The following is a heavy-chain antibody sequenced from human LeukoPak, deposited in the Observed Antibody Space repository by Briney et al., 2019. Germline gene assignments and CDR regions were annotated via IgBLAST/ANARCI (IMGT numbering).Heavy chain of an antibody. CDR3: AGDTPPGGDYYFDY. V-gene: IGHV3-33*01. CDR2: IWNAGTNT. Sequence: PGGSLRLSCAVSGFSFSTYGMHWVPQAPGKGLEGVALIWNAGTNTYYADSVKGRFTISRDNSKNTLYLEMNSLRAEDTAVYYCAGDTPPGGDYYFDYWGQGTLVTVSS. J-gene: IGHJ4*02. CDR1: GFSFSTYG. D-gene: IGHD3-16*01.